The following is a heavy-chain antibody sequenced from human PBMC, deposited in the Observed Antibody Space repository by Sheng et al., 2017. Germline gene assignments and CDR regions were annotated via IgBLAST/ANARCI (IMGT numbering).Heavy chain of an antibody. CDR3: ARNTRDGYNMDV. CDR2: ISGSGITI. CDR1: GFTFSDYE. J-gene: IGHJ6*02. D-gene: IGHD5-12*01. V-gene: IGHV3-48*03. Sequence: EVQLVESGGGLVQPGGSLRLSCAASGFTFSDYEMNWVRQAPGKGLEWVSYISGSGITIYYTDSVKGRFSISRDNAKNSLYLQMNSLRAEDTALYYCARNTRDGYNMDVVGPRGPTVTVSS.